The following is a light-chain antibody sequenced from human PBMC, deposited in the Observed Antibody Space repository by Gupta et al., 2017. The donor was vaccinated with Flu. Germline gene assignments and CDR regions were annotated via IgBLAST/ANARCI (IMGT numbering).Light chain of an antibody. Sequence: QSVLTHPPSVSVAPGQRVTISCTGSSSHIGAGYDVHWYQQLPGTAPKLLIYGNSNRPSGVPDRFSGSKSGTSASLAITGLQAEDEADYYCQSYDSSLSGWVFGGGTKLTVL. V-gene: IGLV1-40*01. J-gene: IGLJ3*02. CDR1: SSHIGAGYD. CDR3: QSYDSSLSGWV. CDR2: GNS.